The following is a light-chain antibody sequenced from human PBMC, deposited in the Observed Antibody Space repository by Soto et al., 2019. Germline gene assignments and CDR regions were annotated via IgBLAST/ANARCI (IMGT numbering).Light chain of an antibody. J-gene: IGLJ1*01. Sequence: QSVLTQPASVSGSPGQSITISCTGTSSDVGAYNFVSWHQQHPGKAPKLMIYNVYDRPSGISYRFSGSKSGNTASLTISGLQGEDEADYYGSAYTVSRTYVCGTGTKVTVL. CDR2: NVY. V-gene: IGLV2-14*03. CDR1: SSDVGAYNF. CDR3: SAYTVSRTYV.